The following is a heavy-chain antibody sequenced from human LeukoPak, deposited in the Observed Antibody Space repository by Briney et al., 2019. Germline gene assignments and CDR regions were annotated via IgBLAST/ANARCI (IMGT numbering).Heavy chain of an antibody. CDR3: ARVLMGLGMDV. V-gene: IGHV3-21*01. Sequence: GGSLRLSCAASGFTFSGYWMHWVRHAPGKGLEWVSSISSSSSYIYYADSVKGRFTISRNNAKNSLYLQMNSLRAEDTAVYYCARVLMGLGMDVWGQGTMVTVSS. CDR1: GFTFSGYW. CDR2: ISSSSSYI. J-gene: IGHJ6*02. D-gene: IGHD2-8*01.